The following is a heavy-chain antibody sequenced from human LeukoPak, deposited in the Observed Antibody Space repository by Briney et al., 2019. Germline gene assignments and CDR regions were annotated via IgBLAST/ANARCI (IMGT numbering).Heavy chain of an antibody. J-gene: IGHJ5*02. V-gene: IGHV4-59*01. Sequence: PSETLSLTCTVSGGSISSYYWSWIRQPPGKGLEWIGYIYYSGSTNYNPSLKSRVTISVDTSKNQFSLKLSSVTAADTAVYYCASVILTGYGWFDPWGQGTLVTVSS. CDR1: GGSISSYY. CDR3: ASVILTGYGWFDP. D-gene: IGHD3-9*01. CDR2: IYYSGST.